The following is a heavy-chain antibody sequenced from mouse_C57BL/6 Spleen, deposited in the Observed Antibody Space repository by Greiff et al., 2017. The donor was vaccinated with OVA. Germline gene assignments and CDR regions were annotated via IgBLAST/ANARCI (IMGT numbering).Heavy chain of an antibody. CDR2: IDPSDSYT. CDR1: GYTFTSYW. CDR3: ARSYMLSLFAY. V-gene: IGHV1-59*01. D-gene: IGHD1-1*01. Sequence: QVQLQQPGAELVRPGTSVKLSCKASGYTFTSYWMHWVKQRPGQGLEWIGVIDPSDSYTNYNQKFKGKATLTVDTSSSTAYMQLSSLTSEDSAVYYCARSYMLSLFAYWGQGTLVTVSA. J-gene: IGHJ3*01.